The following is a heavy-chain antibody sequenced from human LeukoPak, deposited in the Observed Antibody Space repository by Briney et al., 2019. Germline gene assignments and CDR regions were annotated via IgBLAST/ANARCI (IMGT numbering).Heavy chain of an antibody. V-gene: IGHV3-33*01. J-gene: IGHJ4*02. CDR1: GFTFSSRG. D-gene: IGHD1-1*01. CDR2: IWYDGSNK. Sequence: GGSLRLSCAASGFTFSSRGMHWVRQAPGKGLEWVALIWYDGSNKYYADSVKGRFTISRDNAENSLYLQMNSLRTEDTAVYYCARDQPDPAGTGPRFDYWGQGSLVTVSS. CDR3: ARDQPDPAGTGPRFDY.